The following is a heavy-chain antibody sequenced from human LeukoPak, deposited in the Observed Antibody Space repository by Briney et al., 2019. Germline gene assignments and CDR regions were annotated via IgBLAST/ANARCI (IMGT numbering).Heavy chain of an antibody. CDR1: GFTVSSNY. D-gene: IGHD3-10*01. CDR3: ARGYYGSGSSPYYYGMDV. Sequence: GGSLRLSCAASGFTVSSNYMSWVRQAPGKGLEWVSVIYSGGSTYYADSVKGRFTISRDNSKNTLYLQMNSLRAEDTAVYYCARGYYGSGSSPYYYGMDVWGQGTTVTVSS. V-gene: IGHV3-66*01. CDR2: IYSGGST. J-gene: IGHJ6*02.